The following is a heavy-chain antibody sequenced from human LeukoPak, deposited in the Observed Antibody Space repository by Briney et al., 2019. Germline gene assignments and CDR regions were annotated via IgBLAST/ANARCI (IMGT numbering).Heavy chain of an antibody. Sequence: SETLSLTCAVYGGSFSGYYWSWIRQPPGKGLEWIGEINHSGSTNYNPSLKSRVTISVDTSKNQFPLKLSSVTAADTAVYYCARGWWGDWIDYWGQGTLVTVSS. CDR2: INHSGST. CDR3: ARGWWGDWIDY. J-gene: IGHJ4*02. D-gene: IGHD2-21*02. CDR1: GGSFSGYY. V-gene: IGHV4-34*01.